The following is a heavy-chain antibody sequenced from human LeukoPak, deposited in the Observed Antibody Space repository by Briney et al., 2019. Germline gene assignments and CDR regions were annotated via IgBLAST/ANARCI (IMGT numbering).Heavy chain of an antibody. J-gene: IGHJ4*02. V-gene: IGHV1-69*05. CDR3: ARARYYYDSSGYYDY. CDR1: GGTLSSYA. Sequence: AASVKVSYKASGGTLSSYAISWVRQAPGQGLEWMGGIIPIFGTANYAQKFQGRVTITTDESTSTAYMELSSLRSEDTAVYYCARARYYYDSSGYYDYWGQGTLVTVSS. CDR2: IIPIFGTA. D-gene: IGHD3-22*01.